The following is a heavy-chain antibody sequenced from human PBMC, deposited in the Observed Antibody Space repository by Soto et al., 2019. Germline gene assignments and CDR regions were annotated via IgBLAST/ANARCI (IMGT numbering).Heavy chain of an antibody. J-gene: IGHJ4*02. Sequence: EVQLVESGGGLVKPGGSLRLSCAASGFPFSSYSMNWVHQAAGKGLEWVSSISSSSYIYYADSLQGRFTISRDNAKNSLYLQMNSLRAEDTAVYYCARGPPMATITFFAYWGQGTLVTVSS. V-gene: IGHV3-21*01. CDR1: GFPFSSYS. CDR3: ARGPPMATITFFAY. D-gene: IGHD5-12*01. CDR2: ISSSSYI.